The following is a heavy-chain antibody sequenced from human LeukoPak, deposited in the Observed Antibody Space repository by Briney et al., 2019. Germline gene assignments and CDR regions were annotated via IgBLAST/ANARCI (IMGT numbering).Heavy chain of an antibody. V-gene: IGHV4-61*02. CDR2: IYTSGST. J-gene: IGHJ6*03. Sequence: SETLSLTCTVSGGSISSGSYYWSWIRQPAGKGLEWIGRIYTSGSTNYNPSLKSRVTISVDTSKNQFSLKLSSVTAADTAVYYCARRDSRRDYYYYMDVWGKGTTVTVSS. CDR3: ARRDSRRDYYYYMDV. D-gene: IGHD3-22*01. CDR1: GGSISSGSYY.